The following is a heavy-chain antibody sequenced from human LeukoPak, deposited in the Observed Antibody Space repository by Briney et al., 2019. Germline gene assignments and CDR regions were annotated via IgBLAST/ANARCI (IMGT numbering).Heavy chain of an antibody. V-gene: IGHV4-59*12. CDR1: GGSISSYY. CDR2: IYYSGST. J-gene: IGHJ4*02. Sequence: SETLSLTCTVSGGSISSYYWSWIRQPPGKGLEWIGYIYYSGSTYYNPSLKSRVTISVDTSKNQFSLKLSSVTAADTAVYYCARDSAMVTADYWGQGTLVTVSS. D-gene: IGHD5-18*01. CDR3: ARDSAMVTADY.